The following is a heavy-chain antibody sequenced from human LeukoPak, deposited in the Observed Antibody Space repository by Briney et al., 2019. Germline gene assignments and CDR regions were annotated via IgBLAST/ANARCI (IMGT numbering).Heavy chain of an antibody. J-gene: IGHJ6*03. Sequence: SETLSLTCTVSGGSVSSSFYYWGWIRQPPGKGLEWIGEINHSGSTNCNPSLKSRVTISIDTSKNQFSLKVSSVTAADTAVYYCARVPVTYYFYYMDVWGKGTTVTVSS. CDR2: INHSGST. CDR3: ARVPVTYYFYYMDV. V-gene: IGHV4-39*07. D-gene: IGHD4-11*01. CDR1: GGSVSSSFYY.